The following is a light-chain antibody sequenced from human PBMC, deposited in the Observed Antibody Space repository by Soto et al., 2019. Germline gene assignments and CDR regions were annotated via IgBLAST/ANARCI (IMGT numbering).Light chain of an antibody. Sequence: QSALTQPASVSGSPGQSITISCTGTSSDVGAYKTVSWYQQHPGKAPKFMIYEVSNRPSGVPNRFSGSRSGNTASLTISGLQADDEADYYCSSNPSNGTVFGTGTKLTVL. CDR2: EVS. V-gene: IGLV2-14*01. CDR3: SSNPSNGTV. J-gene: IGLJ1*01. CDR1: SSDVGAYKT.